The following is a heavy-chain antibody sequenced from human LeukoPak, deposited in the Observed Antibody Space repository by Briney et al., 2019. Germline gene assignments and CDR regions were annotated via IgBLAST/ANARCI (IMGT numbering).Heavy chain of an antibody. J-gene: IGHJ4*02. CDR3: ARVGTTPLLGRRQAFDY. CDR2: INHSGST. D-gene: IGHD2-15*01. CDR1: GGSFSGYY. V-gene: IGHV4-34*01. Sequence: KPSETLSLTCAVYGGSFSGYYWSWIRQPPGKGLEWIGEINHSGSTNYNPSLKSRVTISVDTSKNQFSLKLSSVTAADTAVYYCARVGTTPLLGRRQAFDYWGQGTLVTVSS.